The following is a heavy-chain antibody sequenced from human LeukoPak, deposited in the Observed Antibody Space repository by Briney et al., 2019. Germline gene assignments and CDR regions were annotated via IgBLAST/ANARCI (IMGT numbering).Heavy chain of an antibody. Sequence: SKTLSLTCAVYGGSFSGYYWSWIRQPPGKGLEWIGEINHSGSTNYNPSLKSRVTISVDTSKNQFSLKLSSVTAADTAVYYCARGTIVGARFDYWGQGTLVTVSS. CDR3: ARGTIVGARFDY. CDR2: INHSGST. CDR1: GGSFSGYY. D-gene: IGHD1-26*01. J-gene: IGHJ4*02. V-gene: IGHV4-34*01.